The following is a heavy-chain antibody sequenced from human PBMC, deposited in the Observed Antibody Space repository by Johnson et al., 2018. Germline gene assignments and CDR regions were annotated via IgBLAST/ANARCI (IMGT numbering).Heavy chain of an antibody. J-gene: IGHJ1*01. CDR1: GFTFDDYA. CDR3: AKDKEYSSGGGLQH. Sequence: VQLVDSGGGLVQXGRSLRLSCAASGFTFDDYAMHWVRQAPGKGLEWVSGISWNSGSIGYADSVKGRVTISRDNAKNSLYLQMNSLRAEDTALYYCAKDKEYSSGGGLQHWGQGTLVTVSS. V-gene: IGHV3-9*01. D-gene: IGHD6-19*01. CDR2: ISWNSGSI.